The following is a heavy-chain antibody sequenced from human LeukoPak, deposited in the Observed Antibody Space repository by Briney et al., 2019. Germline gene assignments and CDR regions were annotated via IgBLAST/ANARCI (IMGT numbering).Heavy chain of an antibody. CDR2: IVPIVDVT. D-gene: IGHD3-16*01. CDR1: GGTFSNYA. CDR3: ARGPYDGTYYFDY. Sequence: SVKVSCKVSGGTFSNYAISWVRQAPGQGLEWVGRIVPIVDVTNYAQKLQGRVTITADKSTSTAYTELSSLTSEETAVYYCARGPYDGTYYFDYWGQGTLVTVSS. J-gene: IGHJ4*02. V-gene: IGHV1-69*04.